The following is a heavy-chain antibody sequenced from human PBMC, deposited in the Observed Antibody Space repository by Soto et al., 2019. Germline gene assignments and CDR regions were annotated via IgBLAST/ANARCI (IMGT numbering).Heavy chain of an antibody. CDR2: IYYSGST. J-gene: IGHJ5*02. D-gene: IGHD3-10*01. Sequence: PSETLSLTCTVSGGSISSSSYYWGWIRQPPGKGLEWIGSIYYSGSTYYSPSLKSRVTISVDKSKNQFSLKLSSVTAADTAVYYCARLYMVRGVMDWFDPWGQGTLVTVSS. V-gene: IGHV4-39*07. CDR3: ARLYMVRGVMDWFDP. CDR1: GGSISSSSYY.